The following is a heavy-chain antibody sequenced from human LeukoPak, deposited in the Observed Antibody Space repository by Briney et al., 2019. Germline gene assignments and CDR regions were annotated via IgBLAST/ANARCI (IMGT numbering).Heavy chain of an antibody. Sequence: SETLSLTCAVYGGSFSGYYWSWIRQPPGKGLEWIGEINHSGSTNSNPSLKSRVTISVDTSKNQFSLKLSSVTAADTAVYYCAKSNGYGLVDIWGQGTMVTVSS. J-gene: IGHJ3*02. CDR2: INHSGST. V-gene: IGHV4-34*01. CDR1: GGSFSGYY. D-gene: IGHD3-10*01. CDR3: AKSNGYGLVDI.